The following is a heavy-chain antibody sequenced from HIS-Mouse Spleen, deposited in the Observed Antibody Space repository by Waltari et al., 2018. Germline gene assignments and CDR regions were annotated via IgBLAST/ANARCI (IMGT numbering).Heavy chain of an antibody. V-gene: IGHV4-39*07. CDR3: AREIPYSSSWYDWYFDL. CDR1: GGSISSSSYY. D-gene: IGHD6-13*01. Sequence: QLQLQESGPGLVKPSETLSLTCTVSGGSISSSSYYWGWIRQPPGKGLEGIGSIDFSGSTYYNPSLKIRVTISVDTSKNQFSLKLSSVTAADTAVYYCAREIPYSSSWYDWYFDLWGRGTLVTVSS. J-gene: IGHJ2*01. CDR2: IDFSGST.